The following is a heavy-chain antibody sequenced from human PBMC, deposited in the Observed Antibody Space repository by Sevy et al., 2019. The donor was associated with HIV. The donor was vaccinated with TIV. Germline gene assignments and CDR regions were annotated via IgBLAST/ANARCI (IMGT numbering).Heavy chain of an antibody. V-gene: IGHV4-39*01. Sequence: SETLSLTCTVSGGSISSSSYYWGWIRQPPGKGLEWNGSIYYSGSTYYNPSLKSRVTISVDTSKNQFSLKLSSVTAADTAVYYCARRVWFGESRAFDYWGQGTLVTVSS. CDR1: GGSISSSSYY. D-gene: IGHD3-10*01. CDR2: IYYSGST. J-gene: IGHJ4*02. CDR3: ARRVWFGESRAFDY.